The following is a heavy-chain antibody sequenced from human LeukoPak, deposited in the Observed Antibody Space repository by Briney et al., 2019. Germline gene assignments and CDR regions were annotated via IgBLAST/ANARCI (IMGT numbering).Heavy chain of an antibody. Sequence: GGSLRLSCAASGFTFSNAWMNWVRQAPGKGLEWVSAISGSGGNTYYEDSVKGRFTISRDNSKGTLYLLMNSLRAEDTAVYYCLPRIFGVVIDDCWGQGTLVTVSS. CDR1: GFTFSNAW. CDR3: LPRIFGVVIDDC. CDR2: ISGSGGNT. D-gene: IGHD3-3*01. V-gene: IGHV3-23*01. J-gene: IGHJ4*02.